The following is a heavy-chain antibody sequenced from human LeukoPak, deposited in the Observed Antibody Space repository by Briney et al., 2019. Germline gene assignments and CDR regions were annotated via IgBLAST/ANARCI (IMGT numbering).Heavy chain of an antibody. CDR2: ISYDGSNK. J-gene: IGHJ5*02. Sequence: PGRSLRLSCAASGSTFSSYAMHWVRQALGKGLEWVAVISYDGSNKYYADSVKGRFTISRDNSKNTLYLQMNSPRAEDTAVYYCARSRRTTYNWFDPWGQGTLVTVSS. CDR3: ARSRRTTYNWFDP. CDR1: GSTFSSYA. V-gene: IGHV3-30-3*01. D-gene: IGHD1-1*01.